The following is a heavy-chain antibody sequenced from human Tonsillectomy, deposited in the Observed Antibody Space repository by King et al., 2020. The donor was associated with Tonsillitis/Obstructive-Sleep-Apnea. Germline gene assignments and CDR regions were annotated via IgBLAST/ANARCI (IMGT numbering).Heavy chain of an antibody. V-gene: IGHV3-21*01. CDR1: GFFFSSYS. CDR3: ATTTDIVVVVSATFDY. Sequence: VQLVESGGGLVKPGGSLRLSCAASGFFFSSYSMNWVRQAPGKGLELVSSISSSTSYIYYADSVKGRFTISRDNAKNSLYLQMNSLRVEDTAVYYCATTTDIVVVVSATFDYWGQGTLVTVSS. D-gene: IGHD2-15*01. J-gene: IGHJ4*02. CDR2: ISSSTSYI.